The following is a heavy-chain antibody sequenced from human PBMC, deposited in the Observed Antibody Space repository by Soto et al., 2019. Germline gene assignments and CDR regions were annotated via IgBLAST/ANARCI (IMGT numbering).Heavy chain of an antibody. CDR1: GFTFSSYA. J-gene: IGHJ3*02. CDR2: ISGSGGST. CDR3: AKDSGSGSYYADAFDI. D-gene: IGHD3-10*01. Sequence: EVQLLESGGGLVQPGGSLRLSCAASGFTFSSYAMSWVRQAPGKGLEWVSAISGSGGSTYYADSVKGRFTISRDNSKNTLYLQMNSLRAEDTAVYYCAKDSGSGSYYADAFDIWGQGTMVTVSS. V-gene: IGHV3-23*01.